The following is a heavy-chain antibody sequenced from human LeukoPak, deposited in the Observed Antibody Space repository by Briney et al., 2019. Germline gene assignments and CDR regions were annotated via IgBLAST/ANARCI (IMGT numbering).Heavy chain of an antibody. J-gene: IGHJ4*02. V-gene: IGHV4-61*02. CDR1: GDSISSGTFY. Sequence: SETLSLTCTVSGDSISSGTFYWSWIRQPAGKEPEWIGRIHVSGSPNYNPSLKSRVTISVDTSKNQFSLKLSSVTAADTAVYYCAREGTVTTAYWGQGTLVTVSS. D-gene: IGHD4-17*01. CDR3: AREGTVTTAY. CDR2: IHVSGSP.